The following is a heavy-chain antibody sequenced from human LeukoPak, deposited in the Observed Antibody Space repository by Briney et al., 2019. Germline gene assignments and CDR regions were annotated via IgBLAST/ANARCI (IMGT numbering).Heavy chain of an antibody. CDR3: ANYASRRGWCLPFDY. Sequence: GRSLRLSCAASGFTFSSYTTHWVRQAPGKWLGWVAVISNDGSNKYYADSVKGRFTISRDNTKNTLYLQMNSLRAEDTAVYYCANYASRRGWCLPFDYWGQGILVTVSS. J-gene: IGHJ4*02. V-gene: IGHV3-30*04. D-gene: IGHD6-19*01. CDR2: ISNDGSNK. CDR1: GFTFSSYT.